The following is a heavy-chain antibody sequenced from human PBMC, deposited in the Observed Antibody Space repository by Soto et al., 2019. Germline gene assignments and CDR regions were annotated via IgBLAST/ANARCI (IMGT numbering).Heavy chain of an antibody. V-gene: IGHV3-23*03. Sequence: PGGSLRLSCAASEFKISNYWMSWVRQAPGKGLEWVSMIDEGGTPTYYADSVKGRFTISRDNSKNTLFLEMYSLRAEDTAVYYCARYIPGVRYYGMDVWGQGTTVTVSS. D-gene: IGHD2-2*01. J-gene: IGHJ6*02. CDR1: EFKISNYW. CDR2: IDEGGTPT. CDR3: ARYIPGVRYYGMDV.